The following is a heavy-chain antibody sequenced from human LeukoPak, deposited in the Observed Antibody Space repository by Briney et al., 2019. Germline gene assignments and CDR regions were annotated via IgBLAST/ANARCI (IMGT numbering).Heavy chain of an antibody. D-gene: IGHD3-10*01. V-gene: IGHV3-33*01. J-gene: IGHJ6*04. CDR1: GFTFSSYG. Sequence: GGSLRLSCAASGFTFSSYGMHWVRQAPGKGLEWVAVIWYDGSNKYYADSVKGRFTISRDNSKNMVYLQMNSLRAEDTAVYYCARRRGSGSYYRYYYYGMDVWAKGPRSPSPQ. CDR3: ARRRGSGSYYRYYYYGMDV. CDR2: IWYDGSNK.